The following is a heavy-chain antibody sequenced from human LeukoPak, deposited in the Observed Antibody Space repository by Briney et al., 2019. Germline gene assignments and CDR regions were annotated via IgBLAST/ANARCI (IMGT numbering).Heavy chain of an antibody. CDR2: IRFDGSNK. Sequence: PGGSLRLSCAASGFNFRSHGMHWVRQAPGQGLEWVALIRFDGSNKFYGDSVKGRFTISRDNSKNTLYLQMNSLRIEDTAVYYCAKEIMDYDSSGHPRGYFDLWGRGTLVTVSS. J-gene: IGHJ2*01. V-gene: IGHV3-30*02. D-gene: IGHD3-22*01. CDR1: GFNFRSHG. CDR3: AKEIMDYDSSGHPRGYFDL.